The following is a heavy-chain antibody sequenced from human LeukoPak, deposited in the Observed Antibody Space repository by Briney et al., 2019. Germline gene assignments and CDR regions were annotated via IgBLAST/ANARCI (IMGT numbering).Heavy chain of an antibody. CDR1: GGSISSYY. D-gene: IGHD3-10*01. V-gene: IGHV4-59*01. Sequence: SETLSLTCTVSGGSISSYYWSWIRQPPGKGLEWIGYIYYSGSTNYNPSPKSRVTISVDTSKNQFSLKLSSVTAADTAVYYCAGSRMVRGVSYNYWGQGTLVTVSS. CDR2: IYYSGST. J-gene: IGHJ4*02. CDR3: AGSRMVRGVSYNY.